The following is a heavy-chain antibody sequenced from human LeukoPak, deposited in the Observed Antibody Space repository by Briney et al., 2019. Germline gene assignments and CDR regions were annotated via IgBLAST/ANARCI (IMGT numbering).Heavy chain of an antibody. V-gene: IGHV4-31*03. J-gene: IGHJ5*02. CDR1: GTSVSIYIFY. Sequence: NPSETLSLTCSVSGTSVSIYIFYWNWIRQQPGKGLEWIGYIYHTGDTFYNPSLKSRVTISLDTSQNHFSLKMASVAGADTAMFFCGKLGGNSNSWGQGTLVTVSS. D-gene: IGHD4-23*01. CDR2: IYHTGDT. CDR3: GKLGGNSNS.